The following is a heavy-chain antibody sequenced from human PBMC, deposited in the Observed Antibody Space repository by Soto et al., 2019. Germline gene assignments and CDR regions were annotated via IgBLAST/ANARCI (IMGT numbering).Heavy chain of an antibody. D-gene: IGHD6-13*01. CDR2: ISHDGSVT. CDR1: GFTFSTSG. V-gene: IGHV3-30*18. J-gene: IGHJ5*02. CDR3: AKDWGSSGWYNWFDP. Sequence: QVQMVESGEGVVQPGTSLRLSCATSGFTFSTSGMHWVRKAPGKGLEWVAMISHDGSVTYYTDSVQGRFTISRDTPKNTLYLQMNSLRDEDTAIYYCAKDWGSSGWYNWFDPWGQGTRVTVS.